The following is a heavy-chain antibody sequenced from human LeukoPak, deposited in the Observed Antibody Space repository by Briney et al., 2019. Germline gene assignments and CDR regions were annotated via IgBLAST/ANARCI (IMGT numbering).Heavy chain of an antibody. CDR3: ARDLGYCSSTSCPHYYYYYYMDV. V-gene: IGHV1-18*01. Sequence: ASVKVSCKASGYTFTSYGISWVRQAPGQGLEWMGWISAYNGNTNYAQKLQGRVTMTTDTSTSTVYMELSSLRSEDTAVYYCARDLGYCSSTSCPHYYYYYYMDVWGKGTTVTISS. CDR1: GYTFTSYG. J-gene: IGHJ6*03. D-gene: IGHD2-2*01. CDR2: ISAYNGNT.